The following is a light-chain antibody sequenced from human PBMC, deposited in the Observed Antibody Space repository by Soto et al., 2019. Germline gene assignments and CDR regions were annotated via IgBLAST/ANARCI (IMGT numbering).Light chain of an antibody. CDR2: SAS. CDR1: QGLSTY. CDR3: HKCNSAPLT. V-gene: IGKV1-27*01. Sequence: DIHLTQSPSSLSASVGDRVTITCRASQGLSTYIAWYQQKPGKGPQLLIYSASTLQSGVPSRFSGSGSGTEFTLTISSLQPEDVATYYCHKCNSAPLTVGGGTKVEIK. J-gene: IGKJ4*01.